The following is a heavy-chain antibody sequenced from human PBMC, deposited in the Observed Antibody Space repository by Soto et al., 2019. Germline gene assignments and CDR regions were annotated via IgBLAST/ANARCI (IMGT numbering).Heavy chain of an antibody. CDR1: GFTFSSYG. CDR2: ISYDGSNK. CDR3: AKEVVGATGGYFDY. D-gene: IGHD1-26*01. Sequence: QVQLVESGGGVVQPGRSLRLSCAASGFTFSSYGMHWVRQAPAKGLEWVAVISYDGSNKYYADSVKGRFTISRDNSKNTLYLQMNSLRAEDTAVYYCAKEVVGATGGYFDYWGQGTLVTVSS. V-gene: IGHV3-30*18. J-gene: IGHJ4*02.